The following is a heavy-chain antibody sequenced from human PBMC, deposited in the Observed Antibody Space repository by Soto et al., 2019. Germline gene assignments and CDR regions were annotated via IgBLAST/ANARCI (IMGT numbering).Heavy chain of an antibody. Sequence: HPGGSLRLSCAASGFTLSSYGMHWVRQAPGKGLEWVAVISYDGSNRYYADSVKGRFTFSRDNSKSTLYLQMNSLRAEDTAVYYCARVGFNYAVDYYFYYYMDVWGKGTSVTVSS. J-gene: IGHJ6*03. CDR1: GFTLSSYG. D-gene: IGHD3-16*01. CDR2: ISYDGSNR. V-gene: IGHV3-30*03. CDR3: ARVGFNYAVDYYFYYYMDV.